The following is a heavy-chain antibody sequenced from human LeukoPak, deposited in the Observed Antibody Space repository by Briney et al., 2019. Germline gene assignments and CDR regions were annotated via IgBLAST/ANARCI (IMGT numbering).Heavy chain of an antibody. CDR1: GFTFSSYW. CDR3: ARVRGSYAGAFDI. J-gene: IGHJ3*02. Sequence: PGGSLRLSCAASGFTFSSYWMSWVRQAPGKGLEWVSIIYSGGSTYYSDSVKGRFTISRDNSKNTLYLQMNSLRAEDTAVYYCARVRGSYAGAFDIWGQGTMVTVSS. D-gene: IGHD1-26*01. V-gene: IGHV3-53*01. CDR2: IYSGGST.